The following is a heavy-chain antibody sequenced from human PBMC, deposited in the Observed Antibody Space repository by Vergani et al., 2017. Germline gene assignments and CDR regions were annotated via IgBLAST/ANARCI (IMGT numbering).Heavy chain of an antibody. CDR1: GDSVISTDYH. J-gene: IGHJ4*02. CDR2: MDYSGST. CDR3: ASKRGACRAAYCHSYDF. V-gene: IGHV4-39*01. Sequence: QVQLQESGPGLVKPSETLSLTCTVSGDSVISTDYHWGWIRQPPGKGLEWIGSMDYSGSTSYNPSLECRISISFETPNNQFSLRLTSVTAADTAVYYCASKRGACRAAYCHSYDFWGPGTLVGVSS. D-gene: IGHD2-15*01.